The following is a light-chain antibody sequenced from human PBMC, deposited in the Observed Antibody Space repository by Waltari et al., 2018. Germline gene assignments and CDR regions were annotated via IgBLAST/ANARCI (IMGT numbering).Light chain of an antibody. V-gene: IGKV2-29*02. J-gene: IGKJ4*01. Sequence: DIVMTQTPLSLPVTPGEPASISCRSSQSLLHSNGQTHLYWYLQKSGQPPRLLIYRVSNRVSVVPDRFSGSGSGTDFTLRISRVEAEDVGIYYCMQALQTPLTFGGGTKVEIK. CDR1: QSLLHSNGQTH. CDR2: RVS. CDR3: MQALQTPLT.